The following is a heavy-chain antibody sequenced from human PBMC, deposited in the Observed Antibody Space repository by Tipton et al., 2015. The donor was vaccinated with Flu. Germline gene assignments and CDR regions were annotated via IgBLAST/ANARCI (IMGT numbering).Heavy chain of an antibody. Sequence: TLSLTCTVSGGSISSYYWSWIRQPPGKGLEWIGYIYYSGSTNYNPSLKSRVTISVDTSKNQFSLKLSSVTAADTAVYYCARSDIVATIFDYWGQGTLVTVSS. V-gene: IGHV4-59*07. CDR2: IYYSGST. CDR1: GGSISSYY. D-gene: IGHD5-12*01. J-gene: IGHJ4*02. CDR3: ARSDIVATIFDY.